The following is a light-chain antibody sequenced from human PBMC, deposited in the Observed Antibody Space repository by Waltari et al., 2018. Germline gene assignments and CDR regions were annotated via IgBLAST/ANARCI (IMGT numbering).Light chain of an antibody. V-gene: IGKV1-39*01. CDR3: QQSHTIPVT. CDR1: QSISRY. Sequence: DIQMTQSPSYLSASVGDRVTITCRASQSISRYLSWYQHKPGKAPKLLIYAASNLQAGVPSRFTGVGSGTDFTLTISSLQPEDFATYYCQQSHTIPVTFGQGTRLDIK. J-gene: IGKJ5*01. CDR2: AAS.